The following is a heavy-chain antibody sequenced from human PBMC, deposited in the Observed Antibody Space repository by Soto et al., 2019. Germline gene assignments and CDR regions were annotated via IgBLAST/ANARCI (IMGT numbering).Heavy chain of an antibody. Sequence: QVQLVQSGAEVKKPGASVKVACKASGYIFTNYGITWVRQAPGHGLEWVGWTSTHIAHTYYAQNFQGRVIITTDPSTNTAYMELTGLRPDDAALYYCARVLIAERAYDYWGQGTLVTVSS. J-gene: IGHJ4*02. CDR1: GYIFTNYG. CDR2: TSTHIAHT. CDR3: ARVLIAERAYDY. D-gene: IGHD3-16*02. V-gene: IGHV1-18*04.